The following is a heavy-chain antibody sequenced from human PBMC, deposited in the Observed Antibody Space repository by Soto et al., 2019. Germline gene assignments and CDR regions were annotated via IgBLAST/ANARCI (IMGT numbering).Heavy chain of an antibody. V-gene: IGHV3-30-3*01. CDR2: ISYDGSNK. J-gene: IGHJ6*02. Sequence: PGGSLRLSCAASGFSFSSYAMHWVRQAPGKGLAWVAVISYDGSNKYYADSVNGRFTISRDNSKNTLYLQMNCLRAEDTAVYYCAREGTTRSYYYYYGMDVWGQGTTVTVSS. D-gene: IGHD1-26*01. CDR1: GFSFSSYA. CDR3: AREGTTRSYYYYYGMDV.